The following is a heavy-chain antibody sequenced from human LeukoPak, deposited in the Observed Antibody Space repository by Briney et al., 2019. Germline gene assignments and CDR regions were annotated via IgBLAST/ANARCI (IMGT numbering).Heavy chain of an antibody. V-gene: IGHV1-46*01. CDR1: GYTFTSYY. Sequence: ASVKVSCKASGYTFTSYYMHWVRQAPGQGLEWMGIINPSGGSTSYAQKFQGRVTMTRDTSTSTVYMELSSLRSEDTAVYYCARGSSLVVIAPWYFDLWGRGTLVTVSS. CDR3: ARGSSLVVIAPWYFDL. CDR2: INPSGGST. J-gene: IGHJ2*01. D-gene: IGHD2-21*01.